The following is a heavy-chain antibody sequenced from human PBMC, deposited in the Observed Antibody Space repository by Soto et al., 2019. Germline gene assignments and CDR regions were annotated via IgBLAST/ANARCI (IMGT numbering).Heavy chain of an antibody. Sequence: QVQLVESGGGVVQPGRSLRLSCAASGFSFSSYGMHWARQAPGKGLEWVAVIWYDGSNKDYEDSVKGRFTISRDNSKKTLYLQMNSLSAEDTAVYYCARGGTFFGYYGMDVWGQGTTVSVSS. V-gene: IGHV3-33*01. CDR2: IWYDGSNK. CDR1: GFSFSSYG. D-gene: IGHD1-1*01. CDR3: ARGGTFFGYYGMDV. J-gene: IGHJ6*02.